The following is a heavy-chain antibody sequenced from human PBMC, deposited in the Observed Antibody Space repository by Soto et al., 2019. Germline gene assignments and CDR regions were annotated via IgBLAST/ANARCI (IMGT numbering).Heavy chain of an antibody. V-gene: IGHV1-24*01. CDR3: ATDVSCSSTSCYHYFDY. Sequence: ASVKVSCKVSGYTLTGLSMHWVRQAPGKGLEWMGGFDPEDGETIYAQKFQGRVTMTEDTSTDTAYMELSSLRSEDTAVYYCATDVSCSSTSCYHYFDYWGQGTLVTVSS. CDR1: GYTLTGLS. J-gene: IGHJ4*02. D-gene: IGHD2-2*01. CDR2: FDPEDGET.